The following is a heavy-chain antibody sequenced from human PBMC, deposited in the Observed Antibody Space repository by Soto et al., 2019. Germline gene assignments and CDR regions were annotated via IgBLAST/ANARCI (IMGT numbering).Heavy chain of an antibody. CDR1: GGSISSYY. V-gene: IGHV4-59*01. J-gene: IGHJ6*02. CDR3: AREGLTGTIGLYYYYGMDV. CDR2: IYYSGST. D-gene: IGHD1-7*01. Sequence: QVQLQESGPGLVKPSETLSLTCTVSGGSISSYYWSWIRQPPGKGLEWIGYIYYSGSTNYNPSLKCRVTISVDTSKNQFSLKLSCVTAADTAVYYCAREGLTGTIGLYYYYGMDVWGQGTTVTVSS.